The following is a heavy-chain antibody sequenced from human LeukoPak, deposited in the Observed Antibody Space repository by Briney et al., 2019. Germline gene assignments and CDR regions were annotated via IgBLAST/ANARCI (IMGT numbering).Heavy chain of an antibody. Sequence: SETLSLTCAVSGGSISSSNWWSWVRQPPGKGLEWIGEIYHSGSTNYNPSLKGRVTISVDTSKNQFSLKLSSVTAADTAVYYCARFPLAVASPAGNSIDAFDIWGQGTMVTVSS. CDR3: ARFPLAVASPAGNSIDAFDI. V-gene: IGHV4-4*02. D-gene: IGHD6-19*01. J-gene: IGHJ3*02. CDR2: IYHSGST. CDR1: GGSISSSNW.